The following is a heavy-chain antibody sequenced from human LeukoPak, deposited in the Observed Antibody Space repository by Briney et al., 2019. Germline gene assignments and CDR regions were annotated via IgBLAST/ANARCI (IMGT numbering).Heavy chain of an antibody. J-gene: IGHJ4*02. Sequence: PGGSLRLSCAASGFTFSSYSMNWVRQAPGKGLEWVSSISSSSSYIYYADSVKGRFTISRDNAKNSLYLQMNSLRAEDTAVYYCARAGIAVAGTNFDYWGQGTLVTVSS. CDR2: ISSSSSYI. CDR1: GFTFSSYS. V-gene: IGHV3-21*01. D-gene: IGHD6-19*01. CDR3: ARAGIAVAGTNFDY.